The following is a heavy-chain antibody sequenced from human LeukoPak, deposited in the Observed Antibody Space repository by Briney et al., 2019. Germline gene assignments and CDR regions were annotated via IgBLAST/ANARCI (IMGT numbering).Heavy chain of an antibody. CDR1: GGSISSYY. V-gene: IGHV4-4*07. CDR2: IYTSGST. J-gene: IGHJ3*02. Sequence: SETLSLTCTVSGGSISSYYWSWIRQPAGKGLEWIGRIYTSGSTNYNPSLKSRVTMSVDTSKNQFSLKLSSVTAADTAVYYCAKVRIHYYGSGSYNAFDIWGQGTMVTVSS. D-gene: IGHD3-10*01. CDR3: AKVRIHYYGSGSYNAFDI.